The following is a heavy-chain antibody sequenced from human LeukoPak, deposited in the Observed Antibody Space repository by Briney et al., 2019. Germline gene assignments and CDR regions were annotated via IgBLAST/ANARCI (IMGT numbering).Heavy chain of an antibody. J-gene: IGHJ4*02. CDR1: GGSISSYY. CDR3: ARGFDFWSGKEL. D-gene: IGHD3-3*01. Sequence: PSETLSLTCTVSGGSISSYYWSWIRQPPGKGLEWIGYIYYSGSTNYNPSLKSRVTTSVDTSKNQFSLKLSSVTAADTAVYYCARGFDFWSGKELWGQGTLVTVSS. V-gene: IGHV4-59*01. CDR2: IYYSGST.